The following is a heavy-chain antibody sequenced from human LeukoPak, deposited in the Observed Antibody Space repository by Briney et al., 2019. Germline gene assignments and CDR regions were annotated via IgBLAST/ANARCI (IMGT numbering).Heavy chain of an antibody. CDR2: TYYRSKWYN. D-gene: IGHD5-18*01. J-gene: IGHJ6*02. CDR3: ARAGGYSYGLLYYYYGMDV. CDR1: GDTVSSNSAA. Sequence: SQTLSLTCAISGDTVSSNSAAWNWPRQSPSRGLEWLGRTYYRSKWYNDYAGSVKSRITNNPDTSKNQFSLQLNSVTPEDTAVSYCARAGGYSYGLLYYYYGMDVWGQGTTVTVSS. V-gene: IGHV6-1*01.